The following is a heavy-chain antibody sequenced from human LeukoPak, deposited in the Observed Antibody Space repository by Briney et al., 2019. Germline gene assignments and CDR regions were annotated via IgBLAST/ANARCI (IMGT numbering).Heavy chain of an antibody. J-gene: IGHJ4*02. V-gene: IGHV3-23*01. CDR2: ISGSGGTT. CDR3: AKEYDSLYYFDY. D-gene: IGHD3-16*01. CDR1: GFTFSSYA. Sequence: GGSLRLSCAASGFTFSSYAMSWVRQAPGTGLEWVSAISGSGGTTYYADSVKGRFSISRDNSKNTLYLQMNSLRAEDTAVYYCAKEYDSLYYFDYWGQGTLVTVSS.